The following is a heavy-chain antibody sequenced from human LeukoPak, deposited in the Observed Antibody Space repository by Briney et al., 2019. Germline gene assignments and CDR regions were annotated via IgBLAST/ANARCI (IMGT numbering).Heavy chain of an antibody. J-gene: IGHJ6*03. Sequence: PSETLSLTCTVSGGSISSYYWSWIRQPPGKGLEWIGYIDYSGSTNYNPSLKSRVTISVDTSKNQFSLKLSSVTAADTAVYYCARRRGGDYGMYYYYYMDVWGKGTTVTVSS. V-gene: IGHV4-59*01. D-gene: IGHD4-17*01. CDR1: GGSISSYY. CDR2: IDYSGST. CDR3: ARRRGGDYGMYYYYYMDV.